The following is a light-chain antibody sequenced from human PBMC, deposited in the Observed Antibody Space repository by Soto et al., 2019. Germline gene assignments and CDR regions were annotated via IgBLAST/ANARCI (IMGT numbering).Light chain of an antibody. Sequence: SYELTQPPPVSVAPGQTARTTCGGNNIASKSVHWYQQRPGQAPVLVLYDDSNRPSGIPERFSGSNSGSTATLTISSVEAGDEADYFCQVWDISSDQYLFGTGTKVTVL. V-gene: IGLV3-21*02. CDR1: NIASKS. J-gene: IGLJ1*01. CDR2: DDS. CDR3: QVWDISSDQYL.